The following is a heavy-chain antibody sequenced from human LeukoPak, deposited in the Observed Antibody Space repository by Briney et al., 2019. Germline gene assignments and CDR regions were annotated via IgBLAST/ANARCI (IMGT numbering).Heavy chain of an antibody. D-gene: IGHD6-13*01. J-gene: IGHJ4*02. V-gene: IGHV3-48*03. CDR2: ISSSGSTI. CDR1: GFTFSSYE. CDR3: ARLGQQLIGH. Sequence: GGSLRLSCAASGFTFSSYEMNWVRQAPGKGLEWVSYISSSGSTIYYADSVKGRFTISRDNAKNSLYLQMNSLRAEETAVYYCARLGQQLIGHWGQGTLVTVSS.